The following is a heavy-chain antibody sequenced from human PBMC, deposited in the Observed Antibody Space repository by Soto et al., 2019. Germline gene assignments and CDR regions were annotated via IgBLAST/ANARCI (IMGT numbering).Heavy chain of an antibody. CDR3: AISVAGGGYCSDDYCSFLDY. J-gene: IGHJ4*02. CDR1: GGSVSSGNYY. CDR2: IYYSGST. V-gene: IGHV4-61*01. D-gene: IGHD2-15*01. Sequence: QVQLQESGPGLVKPSETLSLTCTVSGGSVSSGNYYWSWIRQPPGKGLEWIGYIYYSGSTSYNPSLKSRVTISTDTSKNQFSLKLSSVTAADTAVYYCAISVAGGGYCSDDYCSFLDYWGQGTLVTVSS.